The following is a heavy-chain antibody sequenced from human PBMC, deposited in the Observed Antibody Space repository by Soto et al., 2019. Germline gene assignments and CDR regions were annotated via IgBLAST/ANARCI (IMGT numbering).Heavy chain of an antibody. Sequence: ASVKVSCKASGYTFTRDYMHWVRQAPGQGLEWMGIINPSGGSTTYAQKFQGRVTMTRDRSTSTVYMELSSLGSEDAAVYYCARETLGSIAAAITWFDPWGQGTLVTVSS. D-gene: IGHD6-13*01. CDR3: ARETLGSIAAAITWFDP. J-gene: IGHJ5*02. CDR2: INPSGGST. CDR1: GYTFTRDY. V-gene: IGHV1-46*01.